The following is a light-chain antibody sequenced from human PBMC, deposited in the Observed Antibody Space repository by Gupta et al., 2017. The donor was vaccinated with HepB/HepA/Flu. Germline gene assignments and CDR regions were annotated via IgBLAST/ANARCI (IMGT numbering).Light chain of an antibody. V-gene: IGKV2-28*01. CDR1: QSLLHSNGYYY. J-gene: IGKJ4*01. CDR3: MQALQTELT. Sequence: DIVMTQSPLSLPVPPGEPASISCRSSQSLLHSNGYYYLDWYLQKRGQSPQLLIYLGSNRASGVPDRLSGSGSGTDFTLKISRGEAEDVGVYYCMQALQTELTFGGGTKVEIK. CDR2: LGS.